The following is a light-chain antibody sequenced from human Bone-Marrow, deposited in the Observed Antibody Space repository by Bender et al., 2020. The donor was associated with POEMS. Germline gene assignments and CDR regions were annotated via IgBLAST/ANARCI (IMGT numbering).Light chain of an antibody. Sequence: QSALTQPASVSGSPGQSITISCAGIASDVASFNLVSWYQQHPGRAPKLIIFEVRKRPSGVSNRFSGSRSGNTASLTISGLQTDDEADYYCCSYGTVWVFGGGTKLTVL. CDR2: EVR. J-gene: IGLJ3*02. CDR1: ASDVASFNL. CDR3: CSYGTVWV. V-gene: IGLV2-23*02.